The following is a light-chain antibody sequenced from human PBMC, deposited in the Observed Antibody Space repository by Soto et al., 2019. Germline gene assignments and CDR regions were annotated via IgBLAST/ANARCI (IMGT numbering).Light chain of an antibody. Sequence: VMTQSPATLSVSAGDSATLSCRASQSVSSNLAWYQQKTGQGPRLLIYGESTRATGIPARFSGSGSGTELNLTISRLEPEDFAVYYCQKRSNWLITCGQGTRREIK. CDR2: GES. CDR3: QKRSNWLIT. CDR1: QSVSSN. V-gene: IGKV3-15*01. J-gene: IGKJ5*01.